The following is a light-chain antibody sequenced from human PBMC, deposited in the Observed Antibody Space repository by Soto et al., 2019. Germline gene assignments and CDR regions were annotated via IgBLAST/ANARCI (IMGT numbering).Light chain of an antibody. Sequence: EIVMTQSPATLSVSPGERATLSCRASQSVSSNLAWYQQKPGPAPRLLIYGASTRATGIPARFSGSGSGTEFTLTISSLQSEDFAVSYCQQYNNWPSWTFGQGTKV. CDR2: GAS. J-gene: IGKJ1*01. CDR1: QSVSSN. V-gene: IGKV3-15*01. CDR3: QQYNNWPSWT.